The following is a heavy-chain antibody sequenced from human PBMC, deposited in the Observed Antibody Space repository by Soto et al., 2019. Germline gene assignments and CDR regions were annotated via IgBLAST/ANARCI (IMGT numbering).Heavy chain of an antibody. CDR3: TRNEIRGGINFDY. D-gene: IGHD3-10*01. CDR1: GFSFSVSG. J-gene: IGHJ4*02. Sequence: GGSLRLSCAASGFSFSVSGIYWVRQASGKGLEWVGRIKTKANNYGTVYAASVKGRFTISRDDSRNTAYLQMDSLKSEDTAVYYCTRNEIRGGINFDYWSQGILVTVSS. V-gene: IGHV3-73*01. CDR2: IKTKANNYGT.